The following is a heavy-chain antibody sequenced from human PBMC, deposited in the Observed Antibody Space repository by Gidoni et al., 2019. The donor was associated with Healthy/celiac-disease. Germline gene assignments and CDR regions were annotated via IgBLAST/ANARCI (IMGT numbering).Heavy chain of an antibody. Sequence: QVQLVESVGGVVPPGRSLRLSCSASGFPFSSYGMHWVRQAPGKGLEWGAVISYDGSNKYYADSVKGRFTISRDNSKNTLYLQMNSLGAEDTAVYYCAKDAMGSSSALYGMDVWGQGTTVTVSS. J-gene: IGHJ6*02. D-gene: IGHD6-6*01. V-gene: IGHV3-30*18. CDR3: AKDAMGSSSALYGMDV. CDR1: GFPFSSYG. CDR2: ISYDGSNK.